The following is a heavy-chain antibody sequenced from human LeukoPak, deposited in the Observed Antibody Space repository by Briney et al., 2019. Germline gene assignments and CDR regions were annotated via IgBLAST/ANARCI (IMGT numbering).Heavy chain of an antibody. CDR2: ISNTYSAI. V-gene: IGHV3-21*06. Sequence: GGSLRLSCAASGFSVSNYGVNWVRQAPGKGLEWVSCISNTYSAIYYADSVKGRFTVSRDNAKNSVYLQMNSLTVEDTAVYYCARDPTSDRFQYFDFWGPGALVTVSS. CDR3: ARDPTSDRFQYFDF. D-gene: IGHD2-21*02. CDR1: GFSVSNYG. J-gene: IGHJ4*02.